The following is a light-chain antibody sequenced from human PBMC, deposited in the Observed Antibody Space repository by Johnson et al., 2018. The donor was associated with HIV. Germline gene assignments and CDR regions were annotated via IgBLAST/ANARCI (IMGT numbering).Light chain of an antibody. Sequence: QSVLTQPPSVSAAPGQKVTISCSASSSNIGNNYVSWYQQLPGTAPKLLIYENNKRPSGIPDRFSGSKSGTSATLGITGLQTGYEADYYCGTWDNSLSTGGVFGTGTKVTVL. V-gene: IGLV1-51*02. CDR3: GTWDNSLSTGGV. CDR1: SSNIGNNY. J-gene: IGLJ1*01. CDR2: ENN.